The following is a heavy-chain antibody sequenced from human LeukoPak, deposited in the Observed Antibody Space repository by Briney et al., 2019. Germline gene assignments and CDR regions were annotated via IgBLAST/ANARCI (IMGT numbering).Heavy chain of an antibody. Sequence: GASVKVSCKASGYTFTGYGISWVRQAPGQGLEWMGWISAYNGNTNYAQKLQGRVTMTTDTSTSTAYMELRSLRSDDTAVYYCARNYYYDSSGYEDYWGQGTLVTVSS. CDR1: GYTFTGYG. J-gene: IGHJ4*02. V-gene: IGHV1-18*01. D-gene: IGHD3-22*01. CDR3: ARNYYYDSSGYEDY. CDR2: ISAYNGNT.